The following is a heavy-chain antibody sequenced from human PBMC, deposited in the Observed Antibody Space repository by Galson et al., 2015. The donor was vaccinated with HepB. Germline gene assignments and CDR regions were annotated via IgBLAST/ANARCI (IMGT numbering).Heavy chain of an antibody. CDR3: AREWELLDRAFDI. V-gene: IGHV3-66*02. J-gene: IGHJ3*02. CDR1: GFTVSSNY. CDR2: IYSGGST. Sequence: SLRLSCAASGFTVSSNYMSWVRQAPGKGLEWVSVIYSGGSTYYADSVKGRFTISRDNSKNTLYLQMNSLRAEDTAVYYCAREWELLDRAFDIWGQGTMVTVSS. D-gene: IGHD1-26*01.